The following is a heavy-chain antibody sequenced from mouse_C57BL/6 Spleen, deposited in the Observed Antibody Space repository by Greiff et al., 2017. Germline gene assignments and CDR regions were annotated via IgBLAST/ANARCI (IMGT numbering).Heavy chain of an antibody. CDR1: GFTFSDYG. CDR3: ARPISITTVVATDAMDY. V-gene: IGHV5-17*01. CDR2: ISSGSSTI. D-gene: IGHD1-1*01. Sequence: EVKLMESGGGLVKPGGSLKLSCAASGFTFSDYGMHWVRQAPEKGLEWVAYISSGSSTIYYADTVKGRFTISRDNAKNTLFLQMTSLRSEDTAMDYCARPISITTVVATDAMDYWGQGTSVTVSS. J-gene: IGHJ4*01.